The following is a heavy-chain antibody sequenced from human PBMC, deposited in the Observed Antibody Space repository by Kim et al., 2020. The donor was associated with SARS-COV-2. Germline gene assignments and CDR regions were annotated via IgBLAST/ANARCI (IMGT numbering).Heavy chain of an antibody. CDR3: AKEDLWGLYSSGWPYYFDY. CDR1: GFTFSSYA. Sequence: GGSLRLSCAASGFTFSSYAMSWVRQAPGKGLEWVSAISGSGGSTYYADSVKGRFIISRDNSKNTLYLQMNSLRAEDTAVYYCAKEDLWGLYSSGWPYYFDYWGQGTLVTVSS. D-gene: IGHD6-19*01. J-gene: IGHJ4*02. CDR2: ISGSGGST. V-gene: IGHV3-23*01.